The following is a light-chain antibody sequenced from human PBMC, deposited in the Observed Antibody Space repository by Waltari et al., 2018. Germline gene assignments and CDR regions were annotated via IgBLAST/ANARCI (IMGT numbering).Light chain of an antibody. V-gene: IGKV3D-15*01. CDR2: GAS. Sequence: EIVMTQSPATLSVSPGERATLSCRASQSVSSNLAWYQQKPSQAPRLLIYGASTRATGIPARFSGSGSGTEFTLTISSLQSEDFVVYYCQHYNNWPRYTFGQGTKLEIK. CDR1: QSVSSN. J-gene: IGKJ2*01. CDR3: QHYNNWPRYT.